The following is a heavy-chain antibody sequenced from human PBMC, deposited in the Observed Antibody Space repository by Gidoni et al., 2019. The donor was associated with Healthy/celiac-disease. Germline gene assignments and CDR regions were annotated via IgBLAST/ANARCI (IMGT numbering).Heavy chain of an antibody. CDR2: IKSKTDGGTT. CDR3: TTDVEMATITRSRRWFDP. V-gene: IGHV3-15*01. CDR1: GFTFSNAW. J-gene: IGHJ5*02. D-gene: IGHD5-12*01. Sequence: EAQLVESGGGLVKPGGSLRLSCAASGFTFSNAWQTWVRQAPGQGLEWVGRIKSKTDGGTTAYAAPVKGRFTISRDDSKNTLYLQMNSLKTEDTAVYYCTTDVEMATITRSRRWFDPWGQGTLVTVSS.